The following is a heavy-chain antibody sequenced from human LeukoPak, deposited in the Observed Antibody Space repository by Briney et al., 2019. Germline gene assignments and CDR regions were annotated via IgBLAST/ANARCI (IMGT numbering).Heavy chain of an antibody. J-gene: IGHJ4*02. Sequence: SETLSLTCSVSGGSISTSSYFWDWIRQPPGKGLEWIGTISYSGSTYYNPSLKSRVSMSVATSKNQFSLKLSAVTAADTAVYYCARQRNEDGYNIFNWGQGTLVTVSS. CDR2: ISYSGST. CDR1: GGSISTSSYF. V-gene: IGHV4-39*01. CDR3: ARQRNEDGYNIFN. D-gene: IGHD5-24*01.